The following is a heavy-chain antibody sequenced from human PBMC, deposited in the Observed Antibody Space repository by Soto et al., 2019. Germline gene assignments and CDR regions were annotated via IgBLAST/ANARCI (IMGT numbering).Heavy chain of an antibody. D-gene: IGHD2-8*01. CDR2: INPKSGGT. CDR1: GDRFADYH. Sequence: ASAEASCKASGDRFADYHIHWVQHSPGQGLEWLGRINPKSGGTSTAQKFQGWVTMTTDTSISTASMELTRLTSDDTAIYYCARGDSTDCSNGVCSFFYNHDMDVWGQGTTVTVSS. CDR3: ARGDSTDCSNGVCSFFYNHDMDV. V-gene: IGHV1-2*04. J-gene: IGHJ6*02.